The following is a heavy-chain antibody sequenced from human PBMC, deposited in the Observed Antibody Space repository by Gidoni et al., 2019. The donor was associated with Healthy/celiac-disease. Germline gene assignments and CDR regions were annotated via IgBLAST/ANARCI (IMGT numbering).Heavy chain of an antibody. J-gene: IGHJ5*02. V-gene: IGHV4-59*01. CDR1: GASISTYY. D-gene: IGHD6-13*01. Sequence: QVQLQESCPGLVKPSETLSLTCAVSGASISTYYWRWIRQPPGKGLEWIGYIYYSGSTNYNPSLKSRVTISLDTSKNQFSLKLSSVTAADTAVYYCARDLQLEWFDPWGQGTLVTVSS. CDR2: IYYSGST. CDR3: ARDLQLEWFDP.